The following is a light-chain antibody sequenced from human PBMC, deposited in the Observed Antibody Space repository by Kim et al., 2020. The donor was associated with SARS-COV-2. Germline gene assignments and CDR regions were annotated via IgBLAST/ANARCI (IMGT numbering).Light chain of an antibody. CDR3: QKYSSAPRT. CDR2: AAS. Sequence: ASVGDLFPSTCRASQGISNYLGWYQQKPGKVPKLLIYAASTLQSGVPSRFSGSGSGTEFTLTISSLQPEDVATYYCQKYSSAPRTFGPGTKVDIK. J-gene: IGKJ3*01. CDR1: QGISNY. V-gene: IGKV1-27*01.